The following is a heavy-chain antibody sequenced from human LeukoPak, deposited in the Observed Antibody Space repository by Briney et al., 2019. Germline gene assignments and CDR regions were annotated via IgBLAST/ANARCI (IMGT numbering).Heavy chain of an antibody. CDR3: AKSRSGSANWALQIFDN. D-gene: IGHD1-1*01. CDR2: ISGSGGST. J-gene: IGHJ4*02. V-gene: IGHV3-23*01. CDR1: GFTFSSFA. Sequence: PGGSLRPSCAASGFTFSSFAMSWVRQAPGKGLEWVSAISGSGGSTYYADSVKGRFTISRDNSKNTLYLQMNSLRAEDTAVYFCAKSRSGSANWALQIFDNWGQGTLVTVSS.